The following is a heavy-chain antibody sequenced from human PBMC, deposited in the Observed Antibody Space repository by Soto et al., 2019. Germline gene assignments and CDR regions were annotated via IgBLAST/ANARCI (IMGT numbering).Heavy chain of an antibody. Sequence: QLVQSGSEVKKPGSSVKVSCQASGGTFSGSAVTWVRQGPGQGLEWMGEFVPLFGTTNYAQRFPGSLTITAEESSSTAYMEHSALRSDDTAVYYYETHGPGVSSPPYFDIWGQVTLVTVSS. D-gene: IGHD3-9*01. CDR2: FVPLFGTT. CDR3: ETHGPGVSSPPYFDI. J-gene: IGHJ4*02. CDR1: GGTFSGSA. V-gene: IGHV1-69*01.